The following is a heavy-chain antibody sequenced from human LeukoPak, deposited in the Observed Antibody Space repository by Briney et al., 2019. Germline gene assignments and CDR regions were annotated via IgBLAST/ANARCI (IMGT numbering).Heavy chain of an antibody. CDR2: IYYSGST. Sequence: PSETLSLTCTVSGGSISSYYWSWIRQPPGKGLEWIGYIYYSGSTNYNPSLKSRVTISVDTSKNQFSLKLSSVTAADTAVYYCAREPGDPPYYFDYWGQGTLVTASS. CDR3: AREPGDPPYYFDY. CDR1: GGSISSYY. D-gene: IGHD7-27*01. V-gene: IGHV4-59*01. J-gene: IGHJ4*02.